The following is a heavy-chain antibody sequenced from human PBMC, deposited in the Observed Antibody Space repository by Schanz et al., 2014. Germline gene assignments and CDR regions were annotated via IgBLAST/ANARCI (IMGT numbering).Heavy chain of an antibody. CDR1: GYTFSDYG. Sequence: QVQLVQSGDEVKKPGASVKVSCKTSGYTFSDYGITWVRQAPGQGLEWVGWISAYTNNTNYAQKVQGRVTRTTDTSTGTAYMELRSLRSDDTAVYYCARGGYSSGWYDRDIAHFDYWGQGTLVTVSS. CDR3: ARGGYSSGWYDRDIAHFDY. D-gene: IGHD6-19*01. J-gene: IGHJ4*02. CDR2: ISAYTNNT. V-gene: IGHV1-18*01.